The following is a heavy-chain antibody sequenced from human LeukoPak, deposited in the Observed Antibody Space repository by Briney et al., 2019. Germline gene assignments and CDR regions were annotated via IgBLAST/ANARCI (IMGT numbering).Heavy chain of an antibody. CDR1: GGSFSGYY. V-gene: IGHV4-34*01. D-gene: IGHD6-19*01. CDR2: INHSGST. Sequence: PSETLSLTCAVYGGSFSGYYWSWIRQPPGKGLEWIGEINHSGSTNYNPSLKSRVTISVDTSKNQFSLKLSSVTAADTAVYYCARKRIAVAVPGFDYWGQGTLVTVSS. J-gene: IGHJ4*02. CDR3: ARKRIAVAVPGFDY.